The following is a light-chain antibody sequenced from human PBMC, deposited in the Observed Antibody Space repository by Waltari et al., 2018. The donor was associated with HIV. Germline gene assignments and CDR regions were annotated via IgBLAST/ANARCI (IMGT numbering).Light chain of an antibody. Sequence: QSVLTQPPPVSGAPGPRVTIPCTGSSSNIGAGYHVHWYQQLPGTAPKLLIYSNNNRPSGVPDRFSGSKSGASASLAITGLQAEDETDYYCQSYDSNPSGSVFGGGTKLTVL. V-gene: IGLV1-40*01. CDR2: SNN. J-gene: IGLJ3*02. CDR3: QSYDSNPSGSV. CDR1: SSNIGAGYH.